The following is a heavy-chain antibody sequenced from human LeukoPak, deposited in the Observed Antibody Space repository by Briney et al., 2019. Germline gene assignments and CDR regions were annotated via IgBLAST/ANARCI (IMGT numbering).Heavy chain of an antibody. J-gene: IGHJ5*02. Sequence: PSETVSLTCAVSGYSISSGYYWGWIRQPPGKGLEWIGSIYHSGSTYYNPSLKSRVTISVDTSKNQFSLKLSSVTAADTAVYYCARECSSGEGWFDPWGQGTLVTVSS. CDR3: ARECSSGEGWFDP. V-gene: IGHV4-38-2*02. CDR1: GYSISSGYY. D-gene: IGHD6-19*01. CDR2: IYHSGST.